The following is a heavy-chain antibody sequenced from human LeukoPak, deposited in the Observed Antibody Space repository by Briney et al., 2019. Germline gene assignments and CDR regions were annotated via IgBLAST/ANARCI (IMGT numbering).Heavy chain of an antibody. CDR3: ARGSRRRTVTTAYYFDY. J-gene: IGHJ4*02. CDR2: MNPNSGNT. CDR1: GYTFTSYD. V-gene: IGHV1-8*03. D-gene: IGHD4-11*01. Sequence: ASVKVSCKASGYTFTSYDINWVRQATGQGREWMGWMNPNSGNTGYAQKFQGRVTITRNTSISTAYMELSSLRSEDTAVYYCARGSRRRTVTTAYYFDYWGQGTLVTVSS.